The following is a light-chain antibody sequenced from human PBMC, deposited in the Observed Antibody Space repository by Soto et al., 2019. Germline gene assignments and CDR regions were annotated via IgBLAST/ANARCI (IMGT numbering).Light chain of an antibody. Sequence: QSVLTQPPSVSGAPGQTVTISCTGSSSSIAAGSDVHWYQHLPGTAPKLLIYGNNNRPSGVPDRFSGSRSATSASLAITGLQAEDEADYYCQSFDSSLSSSVFGGGTKPTVL. V-gene: IGLV1-40*01. J-gene: IGLJ3*02. CDR3: QSFDSSLSSSV. CDR1: SSSIAAGSD. CDR2: GNN.